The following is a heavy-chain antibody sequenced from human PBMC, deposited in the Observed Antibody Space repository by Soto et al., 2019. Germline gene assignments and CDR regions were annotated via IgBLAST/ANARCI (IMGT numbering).Heavy chain of an antibody. J-gene: IGHJ6*03. CDR2: IYYSGST. CDR3: ARHFAGSSNYYYYYYMDV. CDR1: GGSISSYY. Sequence: SETLSLTCTVSGGSISSYYWSWIRQPPGKGLEWIGYIYYSGSTNYNPSLKSRVTISVDTSKNQFSLKLSSVTAADTAVYYCARHFAGSSNYYYYYYMDVWDKGTTVTVSS. D-gene: IGHD3-10*01. V-gene: IGHV4-59*08.